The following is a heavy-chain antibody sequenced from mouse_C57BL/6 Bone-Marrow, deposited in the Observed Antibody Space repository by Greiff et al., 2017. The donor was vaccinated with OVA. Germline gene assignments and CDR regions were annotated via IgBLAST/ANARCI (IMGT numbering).Heavy chain of an antibody. Sequence: VQLQQSGAELARPGASVKLSCKASGYTFTSYGISWVKQRTGQGLEWIGEIYPRSGNTYYNEKFKGKATLTADKSSSTAYMELRSLTSEDSAVYFCARSYYYGSSYGEYYFDDWGQGTTLTVSS. CDR1: GYTFTSYG. D-gene: IGHD1-1*01. CDR3: ARSYYYGSSYGEYYFDD. CDR2: IYPRSGNT. J-gene: IGHJ2*01. V-gene: IGHV1-81*01.